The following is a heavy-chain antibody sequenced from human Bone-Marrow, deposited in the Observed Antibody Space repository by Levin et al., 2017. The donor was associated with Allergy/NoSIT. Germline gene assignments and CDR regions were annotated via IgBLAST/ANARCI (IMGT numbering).Heavy chain of an antibody. CDR3: VRADPDYLDLDS. J-gene: IGHJ4*02. CDR2: ITSHSGFM. CDR1: GFTFTTYS. Sequence: GGSLRLSCVASGFTFTTYSINWVRQAPGKGLEWVSSITSHSGFMYYADSVKGRFTISRDNARNSVYLQMSSLRAGDTAVYYCVRADPDYLDLDSWGRGTLVTVSS. V-gene: IGHV3-21*01. D-gene: IGHD5-12*01.